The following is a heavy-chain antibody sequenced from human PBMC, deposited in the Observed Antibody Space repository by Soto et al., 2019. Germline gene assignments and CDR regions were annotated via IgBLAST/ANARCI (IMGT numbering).Heavy chain of an antibody. V-gene: IGHV5-51*01. Sequence: GESLKISCKGSGYSFTSYWIGWVRQMPGKGLEWMGITYPGDSDTRYSPSFQGQVTISADKSISTAYLQWSSLKASDTAMYYCYSGSYYYYYGMDVWGQGTTVTVSS. J-gene: IGHJ6*02. CDR2: TYPGDSDT. CDR3: YSGSYYYYYGMDV. D-gene: IGHD1-26*01. CDR1: GYSFTSYW.